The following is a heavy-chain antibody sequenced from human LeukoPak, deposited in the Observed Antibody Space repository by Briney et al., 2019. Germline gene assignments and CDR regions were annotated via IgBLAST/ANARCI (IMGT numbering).Heavy chain of an antibody. J-gene: IGHJ5*02. Sequence: PSETLSLTCTVSGYSISSGYYWGWIRQPPGKGLEWIGSIYHSGSTYYNPSLKTRVTISVDTSKNQFSLKLSSVTAAYTAVYYCARDHSSEDWFDPWGQGTLVTVSS. D-gene: IGHD6-19*01. V-gene: IGHV4-38-2*02. CDR3: ARDHSSEDWFDP. CDR1: GYSISSGYY. CDR2: IYHSGST.